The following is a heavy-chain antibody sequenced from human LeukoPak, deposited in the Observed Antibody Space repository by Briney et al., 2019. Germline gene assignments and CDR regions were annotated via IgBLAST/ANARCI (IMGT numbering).Heavy chain of an antibody. CDR2: ISSSGSTI. Sequence: GGSLRLSCAASGFTFSDYYMSWIRQAPGKGLEWVSYISSSGSTIYYAYSVKGRFTISRDNAKDSLDLQMNSLRAEDAAVFYCARDLYSQGGPYYGSGRHYYYYYGMDVWGQGTTVTVSS. J-gene: IGHJ6*02. CDR1: GFTFSDYY. V-gene: IGHV3-11*01. D-gene: IGHD3-10*01. CDR3: ARDLYSQGGPYYGSGRHYYYYYGMDV.